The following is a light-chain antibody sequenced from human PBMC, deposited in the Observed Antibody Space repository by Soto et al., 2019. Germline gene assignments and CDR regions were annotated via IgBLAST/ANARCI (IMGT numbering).Light chain of an antibody. Sequence: DIQMTQSPSSVSASVGDRVTITCRASQGIYWLAWYQQKPGKAPKLLIYAASSLQSGVPSRFSGSGSGTDFTLAFSSLQPEDFATYYCQQANSFPLTFGGGTKVEIK. CDR3: QQANSFPLT. V-gene: IGKV1D-12*01. CDR1: QGIYW. CDR2: AAS. J-gene: IGKJ4*01.